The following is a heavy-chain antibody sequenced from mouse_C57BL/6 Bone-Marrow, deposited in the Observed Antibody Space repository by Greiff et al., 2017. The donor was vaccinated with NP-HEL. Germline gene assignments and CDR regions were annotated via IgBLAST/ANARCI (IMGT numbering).Heavy chain of an antibody. CDR2: ISNGGGST. J-gene: IGHJ4*01. D-gene: IGHD3-2*02. Sequence: EVKLMESGGGLVQPGGSLKLSCAASGFTFSDYYMYWVRQTPEKRLEWVAYISNGGGSTYYPDTVKGRFTISRDNAKNTLYLQMSRLKSEDTAMYYCARHPAQATAMDYWGQGTSVTVSS. V-gene: IGHV5-12*01. CDR3: ARHPAQATAMDY. CDR1: GFTFSDYY.